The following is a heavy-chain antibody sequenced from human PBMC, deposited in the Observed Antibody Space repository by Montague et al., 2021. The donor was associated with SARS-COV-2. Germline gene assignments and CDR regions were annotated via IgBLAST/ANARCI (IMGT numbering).Heavy chain of an antibody. D-gene: IGHD3-9*01. CDR3: ARERYSFSLTRGSTWFDP. CDR2: INHSGST. V-gene: IGHV4-34*01. J-gene: IGHJ5*02. CDR1: GGSFSGYY. Sequence: SETLSLTCAVYGGSFSGYYWCWIRQPPGKGLEWIGEINHSGSTNYNPSLKRRVTISVDTSKNQFSLKLSSVTAADTAAYYCARERYSFSLTRGSTWFDPWGQGTLVTVSS.